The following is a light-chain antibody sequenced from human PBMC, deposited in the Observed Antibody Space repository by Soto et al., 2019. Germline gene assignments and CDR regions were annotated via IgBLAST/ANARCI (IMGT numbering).Light chain of an antibody. CDR1: SSDVGDYNY. CDR3: NSYTSTNTLV. CDR2: GVS. Sequence: QSVLTQPASVSGSPGQSITISCTGTSSDVGDYNYVSWYQQHPGKAPKLIIYGVSNRPSGISNRFSGSKSGNTASLTISGLQAEDEADCYCNSYTSTNTLVFGGGTKLTVL. V-gene: IGLV2-14*01. J-gene: IGLJ2*01.